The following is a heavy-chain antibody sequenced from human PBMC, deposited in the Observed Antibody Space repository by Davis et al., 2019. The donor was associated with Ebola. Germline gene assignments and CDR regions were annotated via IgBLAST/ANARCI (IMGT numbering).Heavy chain of an antibody. D-gene: IGHD3-22*01. CDR3: ARDQREYYYDSSGYYSWYYFDY. V-gene: IGHV3-15*01. J-gene: IGHJ4*02. CDR2: IKSKTDGGTT. Sequence: GGSLRLSCAASGFTFSNAWMSWVRQAPGKGLEWVGRIKSKTDGGTTDYAAPVKGRFTISRDDSKNTLYLHMNSLKTEDTAVYYCARDQREYYYDSSGYYSWYYFDYWGQGTLVTVSS. CDR1: GFTFSNAW.